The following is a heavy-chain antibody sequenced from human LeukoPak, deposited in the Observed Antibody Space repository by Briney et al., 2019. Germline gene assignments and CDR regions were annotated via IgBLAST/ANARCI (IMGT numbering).Heavy chain of an antibody. D-gene: IGHD2-15*01. J-gene: IGHJ4*02. CDR3: AIHCSGGSCYSGYFDY. CDR1: GYSFTSYW. Sequence: GESLKIFCKGSGYSFTSYWIGWVRQMPGKGLEWMGIIYPGDSDTRYSPSFQGQVTISADKSISTAYLQWSSLKASDTAMYYCAIHCSGGSCYSGYFDYWGQGTLVTVSS. V-gene: IGHV5-51*01. CDR2: IYPGDSDT.